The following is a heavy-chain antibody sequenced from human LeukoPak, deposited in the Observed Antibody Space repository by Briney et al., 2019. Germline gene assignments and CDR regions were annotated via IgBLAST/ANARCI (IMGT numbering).Heavy chain of an antibody. CDR3: ARGQWLVRRGSYNWFDP. CDR2: ISYDGSNK. D-gene: IGHD6-19*01. V-gene: IGHV3-30*03. Sequence: VGSLRLSCAASGFTFSSYGMHWVRQAPGKGLEWVAVISYDGSNKYYADSVKGRFTISRDNAKNSLYLQMNSLRAEDTAVYYCARGQWLVRRGSYNWFDPWGQGTLVTVSS. J-gene: IGHJ5*02. CDR1: GFTFSSYG.